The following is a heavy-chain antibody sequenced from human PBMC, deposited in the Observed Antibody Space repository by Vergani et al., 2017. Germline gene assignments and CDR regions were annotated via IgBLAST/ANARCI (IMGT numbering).Heavy chain of an antibody. V-gene: IGHV3-11*06. J-gene: IGHJ4*02. Sequence: VQLVESGGGLVKPGGSLRLSCAASGFTFSNAWMSWVRQAPGKGLEWVSYISSSSSYTNYADSVKGRFTISRDNAKNSLYLQMNSLRAEDTAVYYCARDRPDYYDSSGYYSLYFDYWGQGTLVTVSS. D-gene: IGHD3-22*01. CDR3: ARDRPDYYDSSGYYSLYFDY. CDR2: ISSSSSYT. CDR1: GFTFSNAW.